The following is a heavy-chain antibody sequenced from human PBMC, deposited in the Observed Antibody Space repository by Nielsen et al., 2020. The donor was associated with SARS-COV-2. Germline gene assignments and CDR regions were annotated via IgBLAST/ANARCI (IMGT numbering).Heavy chain of an antibody. Sequence: GESLRLSCAASGFTFDDYAMHWVRQAPGKGLEWVSGISWNSGSIGYADSVKGRFTISRDNAKNSLYLQMNSLRAEDTALYHCARDFSDTAMVTATFDIWGQGTMVTVSS. J-gene: IGHJ3*02. CDR3: ARDFSDTAMVTATFDI. CDR1: GFTFDDYA. D-gene: IGHD5-18*01. V-gene: IGHV3-9*01. CDR2: ISWNSGSI.